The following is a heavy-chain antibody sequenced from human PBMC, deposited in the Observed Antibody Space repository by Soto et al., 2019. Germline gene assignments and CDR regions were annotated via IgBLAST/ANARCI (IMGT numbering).Heavy chain of an antibody. CDR2: IGTAGDT. CDR1: GFNFSSYD. V-gene: IGHV3-13*01. J-gene: IGHJ3*02. Sequence: EVQLVESGGGLVQPGGSLGLSCEASGFNFSSYDMHWVRQATGKGLEWVSVIGTAGDTFYTGSVKGRFTISRENGKNSLYLQMNSLRAGDTAVYYCARAGQGASCSGGSCYLGASDIWGQGTMVTVSS. CDR3: ARAGQGASCSGGSCYLGASDI. D-gene: IGHD2-15*01.